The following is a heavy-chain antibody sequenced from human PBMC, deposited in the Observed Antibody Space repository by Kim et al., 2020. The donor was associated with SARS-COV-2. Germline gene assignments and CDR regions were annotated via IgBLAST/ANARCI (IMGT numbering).Heavy chain of an antibody. CDR3: ARDRVPYDSRGYPLAYYYAIGV. V-gene: IGHV4-30-4*01. CDR2: IETGGST. CDR1: GGSISSGNSY. D-gene: IGHD3-22*01. J-gene: IGHJ6*02. Sequence: SETLSLTCTVSGGSISSGNSYWSWIRQPPGKGLEWIGYIETGGSTNYNPSLKSRLTISEDTSKNQFSLKLRSVTAADTAVYYCARDRVPYDSRGYPLAYYYAIGVWGQGTTVTVSS.